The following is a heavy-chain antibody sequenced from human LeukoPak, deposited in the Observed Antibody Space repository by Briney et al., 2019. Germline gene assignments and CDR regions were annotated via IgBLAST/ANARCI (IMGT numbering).Heavy chain of an antibody. V-gene: IGHV3-69-1*02. CDR1: GGSISSYY. CDR2: ISSSNSI. Sequence: ETLSLTCTVSGGSISSYYWSWDRQAPGKGLEWVSYISSSNSIYYVDSVKDLFTISRDNAKNSMFLQMNSLRAEDTAVYYCARAYSSSVGTAFDIWGQGTMAADSS. D-gene: IGHD6-6*01. J-gene: IGHJ3*02. CDR3: ARAYSSSVGTAFDI.